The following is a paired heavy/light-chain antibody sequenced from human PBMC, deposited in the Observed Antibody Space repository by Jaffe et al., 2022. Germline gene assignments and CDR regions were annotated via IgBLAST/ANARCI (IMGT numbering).Heavy chain of an antibody. J-gene: IGHJ2*01. D-gene: IGHD3-10*01. CDR2: IYYSGST. Sequence: QLQLQESGPGLVKPSETLSLTCTVSGGSISSSSYYWGWIRQPPGKGLEWIGSIYYSGSTYYNPSLKSRVTISVDTSKNQFSLKLSSVTAADTAVYYCARPMVQGVIMTPGVWYFDLWGRGTLVTVSS. CDR3: ARPMVQGVIMTPGVWYFDL. CDR1: GGSISSSSYY. V-gene: IGHV4-39*01.
Light chain of an antibody. V-gene: IGKV3-11*01. J-gene: IGKJ5*01. CDR1: QSVSSY. CDR3: QQRSNWPPLT. CDR2: DAS. Sequence: EIVLTQSPATLSLSPGERATLSCRASQSVSSYLAWYQQKPGQAPRLLIYDASNRATGIPARFSGSGSGTDFTLTISSLEPEDFAVYYCQQRSNWPPLTFGQGTRLEIK.